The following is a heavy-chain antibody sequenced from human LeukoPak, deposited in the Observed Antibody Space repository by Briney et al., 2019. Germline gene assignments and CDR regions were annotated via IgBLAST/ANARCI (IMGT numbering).Heavy chain of an antibody. D-gene: IGHD5-18*01. Sequence: GASVKVSCKASGYIFTSYYMHWVRQAPGQGLEWMGIINPSGGSTSYAQKFQGRVTMTRDTSTSIVYMELSSLRSEGTAVYYCTIPGRGYSYGYGHTYDTDVWGQGTTVIVSS. V-gene: IGHV1-46*01. CDR2: INPSGGST. J-gene: IGHJ6*02. CDR3: TIPGRGYSYGYGHTYDTDV. CDR1: GYIFTSYY.